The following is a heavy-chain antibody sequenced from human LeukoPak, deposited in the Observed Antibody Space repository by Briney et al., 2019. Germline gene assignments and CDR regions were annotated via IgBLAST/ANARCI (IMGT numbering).Heavy chain of an antibody. J-gene: IGHJ5*02. D-gene: IGHD3-9*01. Sequence: ASVKVSRKASGYTFTSYGISWVRQAPGQGLEWMGWISAYNDTTNYAQKLQGRVTMTTDTSTTTAHMELRSLRSDDTAVYYCARASVDYDILTGYYFKWFDPWSQGTLVTVSS. CDR1: GYTFTSYG. V-gene: IGHV1-18*01. CDR3: ARASVDYDILTGYYFKWFDP. CDR2: ISAYNDTT.